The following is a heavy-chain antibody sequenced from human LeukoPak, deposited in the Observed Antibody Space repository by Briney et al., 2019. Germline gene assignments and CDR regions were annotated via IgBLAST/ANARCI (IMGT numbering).Heavy chain of an antibody. Sequence: GGSLRLSCAASGFTFSSYSMNWVRQAPGKGLEWVSIIYTGGTTYYADSVKGRFTISRDNSKNTVYLQMNNLRAEDTAVYYCAREGSGYDSSGLNWGQGTLVTVSS. CDR1: GFTFSSYS. CDR2: IYTGGTT. CDR3: AREGSGYDSSGLN. J-gene: IGHJ4*02. V-gene: IGHV3-53*01. D-gene: IGHD3-22*01.